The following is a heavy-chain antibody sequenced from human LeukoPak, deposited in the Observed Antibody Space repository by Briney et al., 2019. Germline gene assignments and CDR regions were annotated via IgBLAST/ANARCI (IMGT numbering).Heavy chain of an antibody. D-gene: IGHD5-24*01. CDR2: IIPIFGTA. CDR1: GYTFTGYY. V-gene: IGHV1-69*06. J-gene: IGHJ3*02. Sequence: SVKVSCKASGYTFTGYYMHWVRQAPGQGLEWMGGIIPIFGTANYAQKFQGRVTITADKSTSTAYMELSSLRSEDTAVYYCARSHRDGYTWDAFDIWGQGTMVTVSS. CDR3: ARSHRDGYTWDAFDI.